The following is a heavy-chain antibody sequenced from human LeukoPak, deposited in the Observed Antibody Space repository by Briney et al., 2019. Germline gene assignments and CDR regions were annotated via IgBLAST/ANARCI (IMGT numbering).Heavy chain of an antibody. CDR3: AKDGYYDSSAIFDY. J-gene: IGHJ4*02. CDR2: ISGSGGST. V-gene: IGHV3-23*01. CDR1: GFTFSSYA. Sequence: QPGGSLRLSCAASGFTFSSYAMSWVRQAPGKGLEWVSAISGSGGSTYYADSVKGRFTISRDNSKNTLYLQMNSLRAEDTAVYCCAKDGYYDSSAIFDYWGQGTLVTVSS. D-gene: IGHD3-22*01.